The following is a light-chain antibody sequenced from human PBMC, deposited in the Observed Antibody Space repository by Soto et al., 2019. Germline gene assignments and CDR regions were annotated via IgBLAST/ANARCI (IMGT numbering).Light chain of an antibody. CDR2: SNN. Sequence: QSVLTQPPSASGTPGLRVTISCSGSSSKIGSNTVNWYQQLPGTAPKLLIYSNNQRPSGVPDRFSGSKSGTSASLAISGLQSEDEADYYCAAWDDSLNVWVFGGGTKVTVL. V-gene: IGLV1-44*01. CDR3: AAWDDSLNVWV. CDR1: SSKIGSNT. J-gene: IGLJ3*02.